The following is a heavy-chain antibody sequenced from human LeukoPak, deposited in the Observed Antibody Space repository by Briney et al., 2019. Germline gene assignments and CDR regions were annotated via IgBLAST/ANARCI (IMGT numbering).Heavy chain of an antibody. Sequence: GGSLRLSCAASGFTFSSYAMSWVRQAPGKGLEWASAMSGSGGFTYYADSVKGRFTISRDNSKNTLYLQMNSLRAEDTAVYYCARDVSWGSGIDYWGQGTLVTVSS. CDR1: GFTFSSYA. V-gene: IGHV3-23*01. D-gene: IGHD7-27*01. J-gene: IGHJ4*02. CDR3: ARDVSWGSGIDY. CDR2: MSGSGGFT.